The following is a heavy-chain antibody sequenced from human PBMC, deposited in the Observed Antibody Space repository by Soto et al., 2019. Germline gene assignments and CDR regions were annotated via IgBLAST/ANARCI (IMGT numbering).Heavy chain of an antibody. D-gene: IGHD6-13*01. V-gene: IGHV4-39*01. CDR1: GGSISSSSYY. J-gene: IGHJ4*02. CDR3: ARQRYSSSWYRREFDY. Sequence: SETLSLTCTVSGGSISSSSYYWGWIRQPPGKGLEWIGSIYYSGSTYYNPSLKSRVTISVDTSKNQFSLKLSSVTAADTAVYYCARQRYSSSWYRREFDYWGQGTLVTVSS. CDR2: IYYSGST.